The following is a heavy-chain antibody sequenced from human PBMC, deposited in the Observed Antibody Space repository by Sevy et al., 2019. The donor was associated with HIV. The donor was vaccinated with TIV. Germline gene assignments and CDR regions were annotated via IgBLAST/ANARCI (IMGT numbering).Heavy chain of an antibody. J-gene: IGHJ6*02. CDR1: GIIFTTSG. CDR3: AKDFTGYNGMDV. Sequence: GGSLRLSCAVSGIIFTTSGMHWVRQAPGKGPEWVEVISYDGRNKFYGDSVKGRFTISRDNSKNILFLQMNSLRAEDTAVYYCAKDFTGYNGMDVWGQGTMVTVSS. D-gene: IGHD3-9*01. V-gene: IGHV3-30*18. CDR2: ISYDGRNK.